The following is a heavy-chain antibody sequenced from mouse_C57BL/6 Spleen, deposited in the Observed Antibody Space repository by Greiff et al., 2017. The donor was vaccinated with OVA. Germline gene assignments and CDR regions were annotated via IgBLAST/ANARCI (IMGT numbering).Heavy chain of an antibody. CDR1: GYTFTNYW. J-gene: IGHJ2*01. Sequence: VQLQQSGAELVRPGTSVKMSCKASGYTFTNYWIGWAKQRPGHGLEWIGDIYPGGGYTKYNEKFKGKATLTADKSSSTAYMQFSSLTSEDSAIYYCARSGGSSPYYFDYWGQGTPLTVSS. D-gene: IGHD1-1*01. CDR3: ARSGGSSPYYFDY. V-gene: IGHV1-63*01. CDR2: IYPGGGYT.